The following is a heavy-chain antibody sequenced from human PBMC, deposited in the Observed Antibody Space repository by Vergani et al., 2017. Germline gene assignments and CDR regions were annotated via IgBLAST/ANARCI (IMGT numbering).Heavy chain of an antibody. V-gene: IGHV4-59*01. CDR2: IYYSGST. J-gene: IGHJ3*02. Sequence: QVQLQESGPGLVKPSETLSLTCTVSGGSISSYYWSWIRQPPGKGLEWIGYIYYSGSTNYNSSLKSRITISVDTSKNQFSLKLSSVTAADTAVYYCSRNPYCGGDCYSDAFEIWGQGTMVTVSS. CDR3: SRNPYCGGDCYSDAFEI. CDR1: GGSISSYY. D-gene: IGHD2-21*02.